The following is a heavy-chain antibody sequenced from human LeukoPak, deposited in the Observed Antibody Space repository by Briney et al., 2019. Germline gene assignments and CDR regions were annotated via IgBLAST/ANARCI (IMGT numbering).Heavy chain of an antibody. CDR2: INHSGST. J-gene: IGHJ5*02. CDR1: GGSFSGYY. V-gene: IGHV4-34*01. D-gene: IGHD2-8*01. Sequence: SETLSLTCAVYGGSFSGYYWSWIRQPPGKGLEWIGEINHSGSTNYNPSLKSRVTISVDTSKNQFSLKLSSVTAADTAVYYCARGAVVDIVLMVYAINWFDPWGQGTLVTVSS. CDR3: ARGAVVDIVLMVYAINWFDP.